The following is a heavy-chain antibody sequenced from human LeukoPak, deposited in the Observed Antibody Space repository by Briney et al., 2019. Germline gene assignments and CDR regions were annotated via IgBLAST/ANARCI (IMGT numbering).Heavy chain of an antibody. CDR3: ARVGSSWGDYFDY. V-gene: IGHV3-21*01. CDR2: ISSSSSYI. Sequence: GGSLRLSCAASGFTFSSYSMNWVRQAPGKGLEWVSSISSSSSYIYYADSVKGRFTISRDNAKNSLYLQMNSLRAEDTAVYYCARVGSSWGDYFDYWGQGTLVTVSS. CDR1: GFTFSSYS. D-gene: IGHD6-13*01. J-gene: IGHJ4*02.